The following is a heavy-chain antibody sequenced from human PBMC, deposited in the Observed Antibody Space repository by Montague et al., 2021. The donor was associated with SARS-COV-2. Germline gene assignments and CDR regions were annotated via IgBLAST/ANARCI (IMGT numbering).Heavy chain of an antibody. J-gene: IGHJ6*03. CDR3: ARGIFTIHFIPAYYYMDV. Sequence: SETLSLTCSVSGGSVSSGSCYWSWIRQPPGKGLEWIGYIFYSGSTNYNPSLKSRVTISVDTSKNQFSLKLSSVTAADTAVYYCARGIFTIHFIPAYYYMDVWGKGTTVTVSS. V-gene: IGHV4-61*01. CDR1: GGSVSSGSCY. D-gene: IGHD3-3*01. CDR2: IFYSGST.